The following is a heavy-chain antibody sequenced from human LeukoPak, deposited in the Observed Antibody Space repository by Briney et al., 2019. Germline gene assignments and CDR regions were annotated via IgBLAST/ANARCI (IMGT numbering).Heavy chain of an antibody. Sequence: SETLSLTCTVSGDSISSNYWNWIRQPPGKGLEWIGSIYYSGSANYNPFLKSRVTISVDTSKNQFSLKLSSVTAADTAVYYCARSYSGSPYDAFEIWGQGTMVAVSS. CDR2: IYYSGSA. CDR1: GDSISSNY. J-gene: IGHJ3*02. D-gene: IGHD1-26*01. V-gene: IGHV4-59*08. CDR3: ARSYSGSPYDAFEI.